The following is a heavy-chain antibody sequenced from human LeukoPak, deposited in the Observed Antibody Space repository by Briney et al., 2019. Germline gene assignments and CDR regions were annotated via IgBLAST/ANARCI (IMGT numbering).Heavy chain of an antibody. CDR1: GFTFSSYA. Sequence: GGSLRLSCAASGFTFSSYAMHWVRQAPGKGLEWVAVISYDGSNKYYADSVKGRFTISRDNSKNTLYLQMNSLRAEDTAVYYCARDLAALLLVFSYWGQGTLVTVSS. V-gene: IGHV3-30*04. D-gene: IGHD6-6*01. CDR3: ARDLAALLLVFSY. J-gene: IGHJ4*02. CDR2: ISYDGSNK.